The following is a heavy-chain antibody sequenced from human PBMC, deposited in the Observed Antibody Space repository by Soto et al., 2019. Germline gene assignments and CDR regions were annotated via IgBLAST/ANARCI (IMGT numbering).Heavy chain of an antibody. Sequence: GGSLRLSCAASGFTFSSYGMHWVRQAPGKGLEWVAVISYDGSNKYYADSVKGRFTISRDNSKNTLHLQMNSLRAEDTAVYYCAKVSRGWLQLRTGPDYWGQGTRVTVSS. CDR1: GFTFSSYG. D-gene: IGHD5-12*01. J-gene: IGHJ4*02. CDR3: AKVSRGWLQLRTGPDY. CDR2: ISYDGSNK. V-gene: IGHV3-30*18.